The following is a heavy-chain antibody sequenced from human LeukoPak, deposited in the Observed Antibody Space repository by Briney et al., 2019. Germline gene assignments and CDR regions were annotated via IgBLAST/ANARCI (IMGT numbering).Heavy chain of an antibody. D-gene: IGHD3-16*02. J-gene: IGHJ5*02. CDR3: ARRRSVVSVWGSYRTNWFDP. V-gene: IGHV1-69*05. CDR2: IIPIFGTA. Sequence: SVKVSCKASGGTFSSYAISWVRQAPGQGLEWMGGIIPIFGTANYAQKFQGRVTMTRNTSISTAYMELSSLRSEDTAVYYCARRRSVVSVWGSYRTNWFDPWGQGTLVTVSS. CDR1: GGTFSSYA.